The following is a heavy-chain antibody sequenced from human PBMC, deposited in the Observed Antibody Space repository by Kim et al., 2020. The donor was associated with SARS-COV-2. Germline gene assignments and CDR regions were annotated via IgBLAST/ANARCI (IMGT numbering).Heavy chain of an antibody. Sequence: KGRFTISRDDSKNTLYLQMNSLNTEDTAVYYCTTEFPNYNWNYGGINWCDPWGQGTLVTVSS. D-gene: IGHD1-7*01. J-gene: IGHJ5*02. CDR3: TTEFPNYNWNYGGINWCDP. V-gene: IGHV3-15*01.